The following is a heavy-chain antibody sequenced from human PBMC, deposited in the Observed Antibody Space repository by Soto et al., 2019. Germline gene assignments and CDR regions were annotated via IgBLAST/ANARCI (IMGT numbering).Heavy chain of an antibody. CDR3: ARQPTPTMVTTEVWFKP. Sequence: QVQLVQSGAEVKKPGASVKVSCKASGYTFTSYGISWVRQAPGQGLEWMGWISAYNGNTNYAQKLQGRVTMTTDTSTSTDYMELRSLRSDDKAVYYCARQPTPTMVTTEVWFKPWGQGTLVTVSS. J-gene: IGHJ5*02. V-gene: IGHV1-18*01. D-gene: IGHD3-10*01. CDR2: ISAYNGNT. CDR1: GYTFTSYG.